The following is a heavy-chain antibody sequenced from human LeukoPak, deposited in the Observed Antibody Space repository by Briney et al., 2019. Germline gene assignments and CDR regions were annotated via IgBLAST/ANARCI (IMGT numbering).Heavy chain of an antibody. CDR2: IYPGDSDT. Sequence: GESLKISCKGSGYSFTSYWIGWVRQMPGKGLEWMGIIYPGDSDTRYSPSFQGQVTISADKSISTAYLQWSSLKASDTAMYYCAREPRAAYYDFWSGYYPTYFDYWGQGTLVTVSS. CDR1: GYSFTSYW. J-gene: IGHJ4*02. CDR3: AREPRAAYYDFWSGYYPTYFDY. D-gene: IGHD3-3*01. V-gene: IGHV5-51*01.